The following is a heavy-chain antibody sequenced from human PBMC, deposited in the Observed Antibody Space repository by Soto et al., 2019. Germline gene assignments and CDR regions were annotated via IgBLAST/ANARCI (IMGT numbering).Heavy chain of an antibody. J-gene: IGHJ4*02. V-gene: IGHV3-21*01. CDR1: GFTFSTCS. CDR2: LSIGSSDT. CDR3: VRDYISWSRDY. Sequence: EVQVVESGGGLVKPGESLRLSCAASGFTFSTCSMSWVRQAPGKGLEWVSTLSIGSSDTFYADSVKGRFTISRDDAKSSLYLQMNSLRVEDTAVYYCVRDYISWSRDYWGQGTLVAVSS. D-gene: IGHD6-13*01.